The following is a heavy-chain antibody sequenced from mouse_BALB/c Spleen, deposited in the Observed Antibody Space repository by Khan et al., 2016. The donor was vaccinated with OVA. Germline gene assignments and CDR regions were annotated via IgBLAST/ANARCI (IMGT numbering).Heavy chain of an antibody. D-gene: IGHD1-1*01. CDR2: IGDSGVI. CDR1: GYSITSGYA. CDR3: ATANYYGYYFDY. V-gene: IGHV3-2*02. Sequence: EVQLQESGPGLVKPSRSRYLSCTVTGYSITSGYARNWIRQFPGNQVELMCYIGDSGVINYTPTLKSRFSITRDKSKNQLFLQLTSVTTEDTATYYCATANYYGYYFDYWGPGTTLTVSA. J-gene: IGHJ2*01.